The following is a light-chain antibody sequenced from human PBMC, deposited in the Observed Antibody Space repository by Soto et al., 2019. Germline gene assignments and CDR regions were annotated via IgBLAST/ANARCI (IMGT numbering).Light chain of an antibody. V-gene: IGKV1-5*01. Sequence: DVQMTQSPSSLSASVGDRVTITCRASQSVSIYLNWYQQKPGKAPNLLISAASSLESGVPSRFSGSGSGTEFTLTISSLQPDDFATYYCQQYNSYSRTFGQGTKVDIK. CDR1: QSVSIY. CDR2: AAS. J-gene: IGKJ1*01. CDR3: QQYNSYSRT.